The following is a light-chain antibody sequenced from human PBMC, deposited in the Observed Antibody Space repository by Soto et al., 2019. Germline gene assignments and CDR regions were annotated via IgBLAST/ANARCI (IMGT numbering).Light chain of an antibody. V-gene: IGKV3-20*01. Sequence: EVVLTQSPGTLSLFPGDRVTLSCRASQCIITRLAWYQHRPAQAPSLLIYAASNRATGIPARFSGSGSGTDFTLTIFCLEAEDFAVCYCQQYCISGRFGQGTKVDIK. CDR2: AAS. CDR1: QCIITR. CDR3: QQYCISGR. J-gene: IGKJ1*01.